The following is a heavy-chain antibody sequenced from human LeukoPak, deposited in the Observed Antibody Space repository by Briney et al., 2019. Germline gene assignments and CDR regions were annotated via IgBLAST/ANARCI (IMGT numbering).Heavy chain of an antibody. CDR2: ISRSSRYI. D-gene: IGHD3-10*01. CDR3: AKDPGVRYYYGSGSYCDY. J-gene: IGHJ4*02. CDR1: GFTFSNCT. Sequence: GGSLRLSCAASGFTFSNCTMNWVRQAPGKGLEWVSSISRSSRYIFYADSVEGRFTISRDNAKNSLYLQMNSLRAEDTAVYYCAKDPGVRYYYGSGSYCDYWGQGTLVTVSS. V-gene: IGHV3-21*01.